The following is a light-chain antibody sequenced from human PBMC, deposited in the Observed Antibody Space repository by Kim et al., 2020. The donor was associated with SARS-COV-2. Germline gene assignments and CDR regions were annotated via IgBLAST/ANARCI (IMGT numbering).Light chain of an antibody. V-gene: IGKV1-39*01. CDR3: QQTYRNPHFF. J-gene: IGKJ2*01. CDR2: DAS. CDR1: QSIKSY. Sequence: ASIGDRVTITCRASQSIKSYLNWYQQKPGKAADLLIYDASTLKGGVPSRFSGGESGTIFTLTISDVQPEDFASYYCQQTYRNPHFFFGQGTKLVIK.